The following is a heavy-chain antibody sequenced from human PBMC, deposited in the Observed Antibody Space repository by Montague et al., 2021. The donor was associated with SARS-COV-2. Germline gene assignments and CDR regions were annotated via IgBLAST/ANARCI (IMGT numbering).Heavy chain of an antibody. CDR3: ARLLRSCTNGVCRTYYYYAMDV. J-gene: IGHJ6*02. V-gene: IGHV4-59*01. CDR1: GGSISGYY. Sequence: SETLSLICTVSGGSISGYYWSWIRQPPGKGLEWIGYIYYSGSTKYNPFLESRVTVSVDRSKNQVSLKLSSVTAADTAVYYCARLLRSCTNGVCRTYYYYAMDVWGQGTTVTVS. D-gene: IGHD2-8*01. CDR2: IYYSGST.